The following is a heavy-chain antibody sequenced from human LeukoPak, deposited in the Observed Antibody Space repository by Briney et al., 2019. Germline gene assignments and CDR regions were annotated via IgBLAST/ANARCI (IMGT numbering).Heavy chain of an antibody. CDR2: ISAYNGNT. D-gene: IGHD6-13*01. Sequence: ASVKVSCKASGDTFTIYGISWVRQAPGQGLEWMGWISAYNGNTNYAQKLQGRVTMTTDTSTSTAYMELRSLRSDDTAVYYCARDDSGHSSSWYGFDYWGQGTLVTVSS. CDR3: ARDDSGHSSSWYGFDY. J-gene: IGHJ4*02. V-gene: IGHV1-18*01. CDR1: GDTFTIYG.